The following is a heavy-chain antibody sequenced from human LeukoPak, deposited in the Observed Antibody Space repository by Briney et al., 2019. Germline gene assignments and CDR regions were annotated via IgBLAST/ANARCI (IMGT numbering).Heavy chain of an antibody. J-gene: IGHJ4*02. V-gene: IGHV4-59*08. CDR3: ARSLGYCSGDSCSLLPFDY. CDR2: IYYSGSI. Sequence: PSETLSLTCTVSGDSISSYYWSWIRQPPGKGLEWIGDIYYSGSINYNPSLKSRVTISVDTSKNQFYLKLISVTAADTAVYYCARSLGYCSGDSCSLLPFDYWGQGTLVTVSS. D-gene: IGHD2-15*01. CDR1: GDSISSYY.